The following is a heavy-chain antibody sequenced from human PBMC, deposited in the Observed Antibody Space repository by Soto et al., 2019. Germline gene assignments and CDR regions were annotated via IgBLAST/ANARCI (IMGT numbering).Heavy chain of an antibody. CDR2: IYYSGST. Sequence: SETLSLTCTVSGGSISSGGYYWSWIRQHPGKGLEWIGYIYYSGSTYYNPSLKSRVTISVDPSKNQFSLKLSSVTAADTAVYYCARAPYCSGGSCYSKSPPFDYWGQGTLVTVSS. D-gene: IGHD2-15*01. V-gene: IGHV4-31*03. CDR1: GGSISSGGYY. J-gene: IGHJ4*02. CDR3: ARAPYCSGGSCYSKSPPFDY.